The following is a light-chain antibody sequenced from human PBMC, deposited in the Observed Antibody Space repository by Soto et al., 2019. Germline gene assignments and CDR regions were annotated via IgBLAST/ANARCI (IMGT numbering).Light chain of an antibody. V-gene: IGKV3-11*01. Sequence: EIVLTQSPATLSLSPGESATLSCRATRSVSSYLAWYQQKPGQAPRLLIYDASSRPTDIPARFSGRGSGTDFTLTISSLEPEDFALYYCQQRSNWPITFGQGTRLEIK. CDR3: QQRSNWPIT. CDR1: RSVSSY. J-gene: IGKJ5*01. CDR2: DAS.